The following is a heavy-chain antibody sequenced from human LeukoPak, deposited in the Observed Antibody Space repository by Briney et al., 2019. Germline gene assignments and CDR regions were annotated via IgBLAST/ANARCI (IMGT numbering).Heavy chain of an antibody. Sequence: SETLSLTCTVSGYSISSGYYWGWIRQPPGQGLEWIGSIYHSGSTYYNPSLKSRVTISVDTSKNQFSLKLSSVTAADTAVYYCARATKNYGDYGNYWGQGTLVTVSS. J-gene: IGHJ4*02. CDR1: GYSISSGYY. V-gene: IGHV4-38-2*02. CDR2: IYHSGST. D-gene: IGHD4-17*01. CDR3: ARATKNYGDYGNY.